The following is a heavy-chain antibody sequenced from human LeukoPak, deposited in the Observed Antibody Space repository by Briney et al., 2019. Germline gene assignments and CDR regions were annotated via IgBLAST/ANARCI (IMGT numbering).Heavy chain of an antibody. J-gene: IGHJ4*02. D-gene: IGHD6-13*01. CDR1: GFSFSSYW. CDR3: AGRGIGSSWDY. CDR2: IKQDGSQK. V-gene: IGHV3-7*02. Sequence: PGGSLRLSCAASGFSFSSYWMSWVRQAPGKGLEWVANIKQDGSQKYYVDSVKGRFAISRDNARNSLYLQMNSLRAEDTAVYYCAGRGIGSSWDYWGQGTLVTVSS.